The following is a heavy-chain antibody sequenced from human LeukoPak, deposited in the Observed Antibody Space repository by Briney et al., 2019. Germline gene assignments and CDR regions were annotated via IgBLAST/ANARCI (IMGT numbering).Heavy chain of an antibody. Sequence: GGSLRLSCAASGFTVSSNYMSWVRQAPGKGLELVSVIYSGGSTYYADSVKGRFTISRDNSKNTLYLQMNSLRAEDTAVYYCARDKSSSWYYFDYWGQGTLVTVSS. CDR1: GFTVSSNY. J-gene: IGHJ4*02. D-gene: IGHD6-13*01. V-gene: IGHV3-66*01. CDR3: ARDKSSSWYYFDY. CDR2: IYSGGST.